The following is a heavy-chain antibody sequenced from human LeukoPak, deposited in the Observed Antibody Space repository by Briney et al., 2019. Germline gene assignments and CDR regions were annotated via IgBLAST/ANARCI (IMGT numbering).Heavy chain of an antibody. D-gene: IGHD6-19*01. J-gene: IGHJ4*02. CDR1: GFTFSSYA. CDR3: AKDGSPPGYSSA. CDR2: ISGSGGST. V-gene: IGHV3-23*01. Sequence: GGSLGLSCAASGFTFSSYAMSLVRQAPGKGLEWVSSISGSGGSTFYADSVKGRFTISRDYSKNTLYLQMNSLRAEDTAVYYCAKDGSPPGYSSAWGQGTLVTVSS.